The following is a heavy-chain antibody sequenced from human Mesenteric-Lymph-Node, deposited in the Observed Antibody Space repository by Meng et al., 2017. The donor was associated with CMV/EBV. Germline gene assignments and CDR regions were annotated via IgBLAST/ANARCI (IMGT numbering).Heavy chain of an antibody. CDR3: ARGSWSGYDEHFDY. CDR2: ISSSSSSTI. CDR1: GFTFSSYS. V-gene: IGHV3-48*04. Sequence: GGSLRLSCAASGFTFSSYSMNWVRQAPGKGLEWVSYISSSSSSTIYYADSVKGRFTISRDNAKNSLYLQMNSLRAEDTAVYYCARGSWSGYDEHFDYWGQGTLVTVSS. J-gene: IGHJ4*02. D-gene: IGHD5-12*01.